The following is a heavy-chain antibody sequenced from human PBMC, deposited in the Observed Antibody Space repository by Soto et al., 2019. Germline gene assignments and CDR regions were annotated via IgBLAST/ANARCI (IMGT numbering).Heavy chain of an antibody. D-gene: IGHD6-19*01. CDR1: GYTFTSYY. CDR3: ARDVEWLVRYYYGMDV. CDR2: INPSGGST. V-gene: IGHV1-46*01. J-gene: IGHJ6*02. Sequence: QVQLVQSGAEVKKPGASVKVSCKASGYTFTSYYMHWVRRAPGQGLEWMGIINPSGGSTSYAQKFQGRVTMTRDTSTSTVYMEVSSLRSEDTAVYYCARDVEWLVRYYYGMDVWGQGTTVTVSS.